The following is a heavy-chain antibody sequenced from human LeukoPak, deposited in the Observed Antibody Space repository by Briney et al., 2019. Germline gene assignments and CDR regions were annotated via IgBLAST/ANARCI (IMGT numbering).Heavy chain of an antibody. D-gene: IGHD2/OR15-2a*01. CDR3: TTPPGFYDMSPFDY. V-gene: IGHV3-15*01. J-gene: IGHJ4*02. CDR1: GFTFSNAW. CDR2: IKSKTDGETT. Sequence: GGSLRLSCAASGFTFSNAWMTWVRQAPGEGLEWVDHIKSKTDGETTDYAAPVKGRFSISRDDSKNTLYLQMNSLKIEDTAVYYCTTPPGFYDMSPFDYWGPGTLVTVSS.